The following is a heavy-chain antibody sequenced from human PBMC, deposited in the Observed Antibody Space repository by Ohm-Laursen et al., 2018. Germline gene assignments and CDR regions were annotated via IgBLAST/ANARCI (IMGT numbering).Heavy chain of an antibody. CDR3: AREVASVEDY. J-gene: IGHJ4*02. Sequence: SLRLSCAASGFTFSSYAMSWVRQAPGKGLEWVSAISGSGGSTYYADSVKGRFTISRDNAKNSLSLQMNSPRAEDTALYYCAREVASVEDYWGQGTLVTVSS. CDR2: ISGSGGST. V-gene: IGHV3-23*01. CDR1: GFTFSSYA.